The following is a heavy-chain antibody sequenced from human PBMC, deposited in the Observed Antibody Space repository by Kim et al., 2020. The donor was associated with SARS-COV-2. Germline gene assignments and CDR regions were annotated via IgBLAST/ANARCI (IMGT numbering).Heavy chain of an antibody. Sequence: SLKSRVTIAVDTSKNQFSLKLSSVTAADTAVYYGARTRITMIVVVTHFDYWGQGTLVTVSS. D-gene: IGHD3-22*01. J-gene: IGHJ4*02. CDR3: ARTRITMIVVVTHFDY. V-gene: IGHV4-31*02.